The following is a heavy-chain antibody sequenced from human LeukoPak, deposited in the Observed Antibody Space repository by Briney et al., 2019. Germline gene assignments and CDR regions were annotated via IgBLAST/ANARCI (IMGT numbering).Heavy chain of an antibody. D-gene: IGHD3-9*01. Sequence: GGSLRLSCATSGFSFTDYPMNWVRQAPGKGLEWISNIRTTAEGAKYAYYADSVKGRVTISRDDGKNTLYLHMNSLRDDDTAVYYCATDKRYAFDYWGQGILVTVSS. CDR2: IRTTAEGAKYA. CDR3: ATDKRYAFDY. V-gene: IGHV3-48*02. J-gene: IGHJ4*01. CDR1: GFSFTDYP.